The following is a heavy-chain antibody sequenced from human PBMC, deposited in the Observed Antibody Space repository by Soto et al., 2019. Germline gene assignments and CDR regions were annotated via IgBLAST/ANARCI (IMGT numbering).Heavy chain of an antibody. D-gene: IGHD3-10*01. Sequence: QITLKESGPTLVKPTQTLTLTCTFSGFSLATSGVGVGWIRQPPGKALEWLALSYWDDDEHYSPSLKSRLTITKDTSKNQVVLTRTNMDPVDTATYYCAHRRGGSGSYTFDYWGQGTLVTVSS. J-gene: IGHJ4*02. CDR2: SYWDDDE. CDR3: AHRRGGSGSYTFDY. V-gene: IGHV2-5*02. CDR1: GFSLATSGVG.